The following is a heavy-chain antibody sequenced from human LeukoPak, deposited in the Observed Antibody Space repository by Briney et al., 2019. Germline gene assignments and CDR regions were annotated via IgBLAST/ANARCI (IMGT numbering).Heavy chain of an antibody. Sequence: SETLSLTCAVYGGSFSGYYWSWIRQPPGKGLEWIGYTYYSGSTNYNPSLKSRVTISVDTSKNQFSLKLSSVTAADTAVYYCAREKLDNSSGYYREYYFDYWGQGTLVTVSS. J-gene: IGHJ4*02. CDR3: AREKLDNSSGYYREYYFDY. D-gene: IGHD3-22*01. CDR2: TYYSGST. CDR1: GGSFSGYY. V-gene: IGHV4-59*01.